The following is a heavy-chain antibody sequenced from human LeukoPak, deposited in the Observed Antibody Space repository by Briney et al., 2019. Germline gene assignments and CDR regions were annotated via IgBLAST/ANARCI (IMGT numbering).Heavy chain of an antibody. CDR3: ARQEVADT. V-gene: IGHV1-2*06. Sequence: ASVNVSCKASGYIFTDYYMHWVRQAPGQGLEWMGRINPNSGGTDYAQRFQDRVAMTRDTSISTAFMELSRLRSDDTAVYYCARQEVADTWGQGTLVTVSS. J-gene: IGHJ5*02. D-gene: IGHD6-13*01. CDR2: INPNSGGT. CDR1: GYIFTDYY.